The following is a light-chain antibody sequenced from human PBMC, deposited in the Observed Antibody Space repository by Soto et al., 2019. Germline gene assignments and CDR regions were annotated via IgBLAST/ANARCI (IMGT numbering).Light chain of an antibody. V-gene: IGKV3-20*01. CDR1: QSVSSSY. Sequence: DIVLTQSPCTLSLSPGERATLSCRASQSVSSSYLAWYQQKPGQAPRLLIYGASSRATGIPERFSGSGSGTDFTLTISRLEPEDFAVYYCQQYGSSPQTFGQGTRLEIK. CDR3: QQYGSSPQT. J-gene: IGKJ5*01. CDR2: GAS.